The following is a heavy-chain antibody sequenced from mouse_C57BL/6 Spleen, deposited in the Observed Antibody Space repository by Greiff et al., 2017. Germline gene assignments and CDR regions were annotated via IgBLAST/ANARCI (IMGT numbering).Heavy chain of an antibody. D-gene: IGHD2-4*01. V-gene: IGHV5-9-1*02. Sequence: EVKLLESGEGLVKPGGSLKLSCAASGFTFSSYAMSWVRQTPEKRLEWVAYISSGGDYIYYADTVKGRCTISRDNDRNTMYLQMSSMKSEDTAMYYCTRGNYDYTWFAYWGQGTLVTVSA. CDR2: ISSGGDYI. CDR1: GFTFSSYA. CDR3: TRGNYDYTWFAY. J-gene: IGHJ3*01.